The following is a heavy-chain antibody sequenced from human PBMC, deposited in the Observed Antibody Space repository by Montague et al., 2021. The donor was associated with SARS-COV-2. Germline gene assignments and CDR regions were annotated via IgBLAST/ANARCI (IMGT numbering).Heavy chain of an antibody. CDR2: IDWDDDK. J-gene: IGHJ6*02. D-gene: IGHD3-9*01. CDR1: GFSLSTSGMC. CDR3: ARTYYDILTGRDYGMDV. V-gene: IGHV2-70*11. Sequence: VKPTQTLTLTCTSSGFSLSTSGMCASWIRQPPGKALEWLARIDWDDDKYYSTSLKTRLTISKDTSKNQVVLTMTNMDPVDTATYYCARTYYDILTGRDYGMDVWGQGTTVTVSS.